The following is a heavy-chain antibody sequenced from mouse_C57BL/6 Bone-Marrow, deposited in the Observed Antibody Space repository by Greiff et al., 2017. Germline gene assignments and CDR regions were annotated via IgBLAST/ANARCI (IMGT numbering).Heavy chain of an antibody. CDR1: GYTFTSYW. Sequence: QVQLQQSGTELVKPGASVKLSCKASGYTFTSYWMHWVKQRPGQGLEWIGNINPSNGGTNYNEKFKSKATLTVDKSSSTAYMQLSSLTSEDSAVYYCARGDYGSSGYYFDYWGQGTTLTVTS. J-gene: IGHJ2*01. V-gene: IGHV1-53*01. D-gene: IGHD1-1*01. CDR3: ARGDYGSSGYYFDY. CDR2: INPSNGGT.